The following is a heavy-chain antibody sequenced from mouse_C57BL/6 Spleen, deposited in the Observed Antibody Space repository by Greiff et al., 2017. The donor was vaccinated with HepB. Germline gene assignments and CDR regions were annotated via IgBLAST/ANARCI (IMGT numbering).Heavy chain of an antibody. CDR2: INPNNGGT. CDR3: ARRVTTVVDWYFDV. D-gene: IGHD1-1*01. Sequence: EVQLQQSGPELVKPGASVKIPCKASGYTFTDYNMDWVKQSHGKSLEWIGDINPNNGGTIYNQKFKGKATLTVDKSSSTAYMELRSLTSEDTAVYDCARRVTTVVDWYFDVWGTGTTVTVSS. J-gene: IGHJ1*03. V-gene: IGHV1-18*01. CDR1: GYTFTDYN.